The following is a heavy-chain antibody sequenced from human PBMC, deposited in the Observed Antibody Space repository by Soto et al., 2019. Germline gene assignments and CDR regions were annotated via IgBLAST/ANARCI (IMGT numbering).Heavy chain of an antibody. CDR3: PKQRDGYNWLFDD. J-gene: IGHJ4*02. D-gene: IGHD5-12*01. CDR2: ISYDGSNK. CDR1: GFTFSSYG. V-gene: IGHV3-30*18. Sequence: PXGSLRLSVAASGFTFSSYGMHWVRQAPGKGLEWVAVISYDGSNKYYADSVKGRFTISRDNSKNTLYLQMNSLRAEDTAVYYCPKQRDGYNWLFDDWGQGTLVTVSS.